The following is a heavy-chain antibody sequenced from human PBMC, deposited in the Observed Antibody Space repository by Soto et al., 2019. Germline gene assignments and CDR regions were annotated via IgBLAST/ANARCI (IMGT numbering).Heavy chain of an antibody. CDR2: IYYSGST. CDR3: ARIGLTTALL. J-gene: IGHJ4*02. D-gene: IGHD4-17*01. V-gene: IGHV4-30-4*01. CDR1: GGSINSGDYY. Sequence: QVQLQESGPGLVKPSQTLSLTCTVSGGSINSGDYYWSWIRQPPGKGLEWIGYIYYSGSTYYNPPLSSRVNISIDTSNSHFFLHLSYVTAADPAVYYCARIGLTTALLWCQGTLVTVAS.